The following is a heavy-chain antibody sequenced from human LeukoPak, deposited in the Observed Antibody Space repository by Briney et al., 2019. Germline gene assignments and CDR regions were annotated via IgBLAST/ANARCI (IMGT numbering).Heavy chain of an antibody. CDR2: MNPGSGDT. CDR3: ARSRRGYYMDV. V-gene: IGHV1-8*02. J-gene: IGHJ6*03. Sequence: ASVNVSCKASGYTFSNFDVNWVRQAPGQGLEWMAWMNPGSGDTGYEGKFQARLTMSSNTSITTASMELSSLTSEDTAVYYCARSRRGYYMDVWGKGTTVIVSS. CDR1: GYTFSNFD.